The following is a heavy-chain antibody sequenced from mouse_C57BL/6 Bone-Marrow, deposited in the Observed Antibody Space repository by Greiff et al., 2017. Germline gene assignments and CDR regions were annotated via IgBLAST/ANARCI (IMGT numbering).Heavy chain of an antibody. V-gene: IGHV14-4*01. J-gene: IGHJ2*01. Sequence: EVQLQQSGAELVRPGASVKLSCTASGFNIKDAYMHWVKQRPEQGLEWIGWIDPENGDTKYAAKFQGQATITADTSSNTAYLQLSSLTSEDTAVYYCTTFGIGGFDNGGQGTTLTVSS. D-gene: IGHD2-14*01. CDR1: GFNIKDAY. CDR3: TTFGIGGFDN. CDR2: IDPENGDT.